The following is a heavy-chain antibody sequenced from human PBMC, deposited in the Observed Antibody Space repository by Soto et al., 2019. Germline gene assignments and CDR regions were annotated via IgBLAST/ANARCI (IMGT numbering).Heavy chain of an antibody. D-gene: IGHD3-10*01. Sequence: QLQLQESGPGLVKPSETLSLTCTVSGGSISSSPSYWGWIRQPPGKGLEWIAIISYSGNTYYTPSLKSRVTISADTSKNQFSLSLPSVTAADAALYFCARRNYPYYFDYWGHGTLVTVSS. J-gene: IGHJ4*01. V-gene: IGHV4-39*01. CDR1: GGSISSSPSY. CDR2: ISYSGNT. CDR3: ARRNYPYYFDY.